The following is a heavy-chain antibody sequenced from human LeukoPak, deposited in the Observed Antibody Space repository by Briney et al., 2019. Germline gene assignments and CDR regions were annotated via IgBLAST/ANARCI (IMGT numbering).Heavy chain of an antibody. D-gene: IGHD3-10*01. J-gene: IGHJ4*02. CDR3: TTDRGITIRPLFDY. CDR2: IKGEADGGTT. CDR1: GFTFNNAW. V-gene: IGHV3-15*01. Sequence: GGSLRLSCAASGFTFNNAWMSWVRQAPGKGLEWVGHIKGEADGGTTHYAAPVKGRFFISRDDSKNTVYLQMNRLRSDETAVYYCTTDRGITIRPLFDYWGQGTLVTVSS.